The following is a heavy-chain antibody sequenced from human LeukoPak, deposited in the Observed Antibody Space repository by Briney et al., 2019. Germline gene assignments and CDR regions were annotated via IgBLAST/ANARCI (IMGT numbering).Heavy chain of an antibody. CDR3: ARFARERLRYYYYYGMDV. CDR1: GGSFSGYY. D-gene: IGHD1-1*01. Sequence: SETLSLTCAVYGGSFSGYYWSWIRQPPGKGLEWIGEINHSGSTDCNPSLKSRVTISVDTSKNQFSLKLSSVTAADTAVYYCARFARERLRYYYYYGMDVWGQGTTVTVSS. CDR2: INHSGST. V-gene: IGHV4-34*01. J-gene: IGHJ6*02.